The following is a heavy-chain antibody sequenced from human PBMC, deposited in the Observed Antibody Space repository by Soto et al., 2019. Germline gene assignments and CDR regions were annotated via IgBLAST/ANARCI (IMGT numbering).Heavy chain of an antibody. D-gene: IGHD2-8*01. V-gene: IGHV3-74*01. CDR3: ARVPIGKYGVWNY. Sequence: EEQLVESGGGLVQPGGSLGLSCAASGFTFSSYWMHWVRQAPGKGLVWVSRINPGGTITDYADSVKGRFTISRDNAKNTVYLQVNSLRGDDTAEYFCARVPIGKYGVWNYWGQGTLVTVSS. CDR2: INPGGTIT. J-gene: IGHJ4*02. CDR1: GFTFSSYW.